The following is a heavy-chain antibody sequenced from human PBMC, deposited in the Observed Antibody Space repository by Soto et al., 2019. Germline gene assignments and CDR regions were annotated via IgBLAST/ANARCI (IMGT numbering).Heavy chain of an antibody. V-gene: IGHV1-69*02. Sequence: QVQLVQSGAEVKKPGSSVKVSCKASGDTFSFYTINWVRQAPGLGLEWVGRINPILSISNSAQKLQGRVTMPADKATNTAYMDLRSLRSEDTVMYYCATSYGSGYRAFDYWGQGALVTVSS. CDR2: INPILSIS. CDR3: ATSYGSGYRAFDY. CDR1: GDTFSFYT. D-gene: IGHD3-10*01. J-gene: IGHJ4*02.